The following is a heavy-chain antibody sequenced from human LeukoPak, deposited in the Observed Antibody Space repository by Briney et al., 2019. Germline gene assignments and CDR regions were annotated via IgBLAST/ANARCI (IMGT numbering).Heavy chain of an antibody. CDR1: GGSISSSSYY. V-gene: IGHV4-39*01. D-gene: IGHD2-21*01. CDR3: ARGAYCSGDCYNNWFDP. CDR2: IYYSGST. Sequence: SETLSLTCTVSGGSISSSSYYWGWIRQPPGKGLEWIGSIYYSGSTYYNPSLKSRVTISVDTSKNQFSLKLSSVTAADTAVYYCARGAYCSGDCYNNWFDPWGQGTLVTVSS. J-gene: IGHJ5*02.